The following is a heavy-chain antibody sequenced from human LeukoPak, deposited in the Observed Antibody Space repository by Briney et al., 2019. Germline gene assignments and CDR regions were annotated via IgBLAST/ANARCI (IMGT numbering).Heavy chain of an antibody. CDR2: ISAYNGNT. D-gene: IGHD3/OR15-3a*01. J-gene: IGHJ4*02. Sequence: ASVKVSCKASGGTFGTSVISWVRQAPGQGLEWMGWISAYNGNTNYAQKLQGRVTMTTDTSTSTAYMELRSLRSDDTAVYYCAREIFGRRGLFDYWGQGTLVTVSS. CDR1: GGTFGTSV. V-gene: IGHV1-18*01. CDR3: AREIFGRRGLFDY.